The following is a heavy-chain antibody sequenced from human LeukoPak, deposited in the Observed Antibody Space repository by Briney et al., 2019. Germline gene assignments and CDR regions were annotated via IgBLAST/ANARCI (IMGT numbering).Heavy chain of an antibody. J-gene: IGHJ4*02. D-gene: IGHD2-2*01. CDR1: GFTLSSYA. V-gene: IGHV3-30-3*01. Sequence: GRSLRLSCEVSGFTLSSYAMHWVRQAPGKGLEWVAVISYDGNNKYYADSVKGRFTISRDNSKNTLYLQMNSLRAEDTAVYYCAKDYFYCSSTSCYSDYFDYWGQGTLVTVSS. CDR3: AKDYFYCSSTSCYSDYFDY. CDR2: ISYDGNNK.